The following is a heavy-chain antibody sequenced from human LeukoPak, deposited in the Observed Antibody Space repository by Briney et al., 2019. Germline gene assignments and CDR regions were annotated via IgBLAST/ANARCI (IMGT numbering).Heavy chain of an antibody. Sequence: SETLSLTCAVYGGSFSGYYWSWIRQPPGKGLEWIGEINHSGSTNYNPSLKSRVTISVDTSKNQFSLKLSSVTAADTAVYYCARGLDTAMDYGMDVRGKGTTVTVSS. V-gene: IGHV4-34*01. CDR2: INHSGST. J-gene: IGHJ6*04. CDR1: GGSFSGYY. CDR3: ARGLDTAMDYGMDV. D-gene: IGHD5-18*01.